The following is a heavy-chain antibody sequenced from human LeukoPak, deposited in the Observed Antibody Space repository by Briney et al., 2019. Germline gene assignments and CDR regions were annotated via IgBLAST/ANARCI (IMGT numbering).Heavy chain of an antibody. V-gene: IGHV1-69*02. J-gene: IGHJ4*02. D-gene: IGHD6-13*01. CDR2: IIPILGIA. Sequence: ASVKVSCKASGGTFSSYTISWVRQAPGQGLGWMGRIIPILGIANYAQKFQGRVTITADKSTSTAYMELSSLRSEDTAVYYCVRAAGWYYFDYWGQGTLVTVSS. CDR1: GGTFSSYT. CDR3: VRAAGWYYFDY.